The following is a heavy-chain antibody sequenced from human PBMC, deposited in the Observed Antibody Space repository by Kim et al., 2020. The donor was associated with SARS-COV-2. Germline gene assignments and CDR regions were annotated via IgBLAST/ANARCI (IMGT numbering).Heavy chain of an antibody. V-gene: IGHV3-30*04. CDR2: ISYDGSNK. D-gene: IGHD6-13*01. CDR3: ARGAGYSSSWPETPLDY. Sequence: GGSLRLSCAASGFTFSSYAMHWVRQAPGKGLEWVAVISYDGSNKYYADSVKGRFTISRDNSKNTLYLQMNSLRAEDTAVYYCARGAGYSSSWPETPLDYWGQGTLVTVSS. CDR1: GFTFSSYA. J-gene: IGHJ4*02.